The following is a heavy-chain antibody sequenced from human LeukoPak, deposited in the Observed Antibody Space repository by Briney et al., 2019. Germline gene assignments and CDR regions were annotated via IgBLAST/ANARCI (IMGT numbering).Heavy chain of an antibody. J-gene: IGHJ4*02. Sequence: PGGSLRLSCAASGFTFSSYGMHWVRQAPGKGLEWVAVTSYDGSNKYYADSVKGRFTISKDDSKNTLYLQMNSLRAEDTAVYYCAKVGDYGDYALDYWGQGTLVTVSS. CDR2: TSYDGSNK. V-gene: IGHV3-30*18. D-gene: IGHD4-17*01. CDR1: GFTFSSYG. CDR3: AKVGDYGDYALDY.